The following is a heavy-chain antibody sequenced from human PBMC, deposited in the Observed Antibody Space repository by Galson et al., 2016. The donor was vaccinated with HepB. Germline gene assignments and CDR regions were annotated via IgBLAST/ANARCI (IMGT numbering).Heavy chain of an antibody. Sequence: SLRLSCAASGFLVSSSFMSWVRQTPGTGLEWVTVMYPRGDTHYSDSVRGRFTISRDNSRNSMSLQMTNLRVGDTAVYFCARWTAYCPRPGCPRDHDYFGPWGQGILVTVSS. CDR2: MYPRGDT. D-gene: IGHD4-11*01. J-gene: IGHJ5*02. CDR1: GFLVSSSF. V-gene: IGHV3-53*01. CDR3: ARWTAYCPRPGCPRDHDYFGP.